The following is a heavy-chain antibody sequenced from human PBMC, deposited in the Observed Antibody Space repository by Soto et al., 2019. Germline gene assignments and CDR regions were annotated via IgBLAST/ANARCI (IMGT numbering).Heavy chain of an antibody. J-gene: IGHJ4*02. V-gene: IGHV4-34*01. CDR3: ARGPYCSSTSCNGGNFDY. D-gene: IGHD2-2*01. CDR1: GGSFSGYY. Sequence: PSETLSLTCAVYGGSFSGYYWSWIRQPPGKGLEWIGEINHSGSTNYNPSLKSRVTISVDTSKNQFSLQLSSVTAADTAVYYCARGPYCSSTSCNGGNFDYWGQGTLVTVSS. CDR2: INHSGST.